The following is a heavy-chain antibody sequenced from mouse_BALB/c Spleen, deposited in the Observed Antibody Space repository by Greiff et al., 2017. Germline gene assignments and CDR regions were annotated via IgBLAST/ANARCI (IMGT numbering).Heavy chain of an antibody. J-gene: IGHJ3*01. V-gene: IGHV1-7*01. CDR2: INPSTGYT. CDR3: ARMKDYGSSYFAY. Sequence: VQLQQSGAELAKPGASVKMSCKASGYTFTSYWMHWVKLRPGQGLEWIGYINPSTGYTEYNQKFKDKATLTADKSSSTAYMQLSSLTSEDSAVYYCARMKDYGSSYFAYWGQGTLVTVSA. D-gene: IGHD1-1*01. CDR1: GYTFTSYW.